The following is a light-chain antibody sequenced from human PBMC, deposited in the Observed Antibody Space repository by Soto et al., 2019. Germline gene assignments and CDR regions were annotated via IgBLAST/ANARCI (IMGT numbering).Light chain of an antibody. J-gene: IGLJ3*02. V-gene: IGLV1-40*01. CDR2: GNS. CDR1: SSNIGAGYD. CDR3: QSYDSSLSGWV. Sequence: QSVLTQPPSVSGAPGQRVTISCTASSSNIGAGYDVHWYQQLPGTVPKLLIYGNSNRPSGVPDRFSGSESGTSASLAITGLQAEDEADYYCQSYDSSLSGWVFGGGTQLTVL.